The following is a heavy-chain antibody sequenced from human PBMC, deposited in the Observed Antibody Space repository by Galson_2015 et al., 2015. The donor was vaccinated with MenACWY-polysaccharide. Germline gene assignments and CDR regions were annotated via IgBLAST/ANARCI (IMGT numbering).Heavy chain of an antibody. V-gene: IGHV3-11*01. CDR2: ISKSGDSI. CDR3: ARGHYGLDV. J-gene: IGHJ6*02. Sequence: SLRLSCAASGFSLGAWYMSWLRQAPGKGLEWLSYISKSGDSIYYADSVKGRFTISRDNARNSPYLQMNSLEAEDTAIYYCARGHYGLDVWGQGTTVTVSS. CDR1: GFSLGAWY.